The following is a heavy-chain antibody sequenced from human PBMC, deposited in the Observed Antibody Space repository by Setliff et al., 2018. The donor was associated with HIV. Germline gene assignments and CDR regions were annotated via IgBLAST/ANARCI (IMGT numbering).Heavy chain of an antibody. CDR1: GGTFSSYA. D-gene: IGHD6-19*01. CDR3: ARDPRQWLGGIYGNYYMDV. Sequence: SVKVSCKASGGTFSSYAISWVRQASGQGLEWMGGIIPILGPANYAQKFQGRVTITAGEYTTTSYMELRNLRSEDTAIYYCARDPRQWLGGIYGNYYMDVWGKGTTVTVSS. CDR2: IIPILGPA. J-gene: IGHJ6*03. V-gene: IGHV1-69*13.